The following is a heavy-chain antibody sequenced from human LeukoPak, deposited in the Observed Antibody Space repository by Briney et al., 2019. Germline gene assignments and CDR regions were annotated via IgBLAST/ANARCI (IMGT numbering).Heavy chain of an antibody. J-gene: IGHJ1*01. V-gene: IGHV1-2*02. CDR2: LNPNSGAT. D-gene: IGHD6-19*01. Sequence: ASVKVSCKASGYTFTGYYIHWVRQAPGQGLEWMGWLNPNSGATNVAQKFQGRVTMTRDTSNNTAYMEMSSPRSDDTAVYYCARDFQWLVPAEYFQHWGQGTVVTVSS. CDR1: GYTFTGYY. CDR3: ARDFQWLVPAEYFQH.